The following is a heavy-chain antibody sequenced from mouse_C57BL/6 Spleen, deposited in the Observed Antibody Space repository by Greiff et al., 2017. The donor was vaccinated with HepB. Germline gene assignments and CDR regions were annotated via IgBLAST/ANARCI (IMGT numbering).Heavy chain of an antibody. CDR1: GYTFTDYN. V-gene: IGHV1-22*01. Sequence: EVQLQESGPELVKPGASVKMSCKASGYTFTDYNMHWVKQSHGKSLEWIGYINPNNGGTSYNQKFKGKATLTVNKSSSTAYMELRSLTSEDSAVYYCARMGNYYGSTYWYFDVWGTGTTVTVSS. J-gene: IGHJ1*03. CDR3: ARMGNYYGSTYWYFDV. D-gene: IGHD1-1*01. CDR2: INPNNGGT.